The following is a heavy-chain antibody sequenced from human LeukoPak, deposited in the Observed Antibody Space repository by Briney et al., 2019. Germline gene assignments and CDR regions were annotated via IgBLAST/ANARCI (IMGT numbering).Heavy chain of an antibody. CDR1: GGSISSYY. D-gene: IGHD5-18*01. CDR3: ARVSSYGYVPKIYYYYGMDV. Sequence: SQTLSLTCAVSGGSISSYYWSWLRQPAGKGLEWIGRIYTSGSTNYNPSLKSRVTMSVDTSKNQFSLKLSSVTAADTAVYYCARVSSYGYVPKIYYYYGMDVWGQGTTVTVSS. V-gene: IGHV4-4*07. CDR2: IYTSGST. J-gene: IGHJ6*02.